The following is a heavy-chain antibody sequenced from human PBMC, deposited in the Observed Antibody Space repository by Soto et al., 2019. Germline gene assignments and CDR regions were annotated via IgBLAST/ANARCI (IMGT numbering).Heavy chain of an antibody. CDR3: ARDRDIVVVPAAENWFDP. Sequence: GGSLRLSCAASGFTFSSYSMNWVRQAPGKGLEWVSSISSSSSYIYYADSVKGRFTISRDNAKNSLYLQMNSLRAEDTAVYYCARDRDIVVVPAAENWFDPWGQGTLVTVSS. CDR2: ISSSSSYI. V-gene: IGHV3-21*01. D-gene: IGHD2-2*01. CDR1: GFTFSSYS. J-gene: IGHJ5*02.